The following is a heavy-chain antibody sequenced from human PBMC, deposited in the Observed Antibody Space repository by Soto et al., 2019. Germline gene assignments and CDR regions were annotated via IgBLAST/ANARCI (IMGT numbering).Heavy chain of an antibody. D-gene: IGHD1-26*01. CDR1: GFAFSSFN. CDR3: ARDLLAGQQLVIPWFHP. CDR2: IFTRSSQI. Sequence: GGSLRLSCTASGFAFSSFNMNWVRQAPGKGLEWVSSIFTRSSQIYYADSVKGRFTISRDDAKNSLFLQMNSLSVEDTAVYYCARDLLAGQQLVIPWFHPWGQGTLVTGSS. J-gene: IGHJ5*02. V-gene: IGHV3-21*01.